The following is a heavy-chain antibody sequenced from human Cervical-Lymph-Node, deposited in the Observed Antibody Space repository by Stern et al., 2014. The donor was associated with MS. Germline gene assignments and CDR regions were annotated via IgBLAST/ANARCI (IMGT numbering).Heavy chain of an antibody. CDR2: ISYDGTNK. J-gene: IGHJ4*02. Sequence: VQLVESGGGVVQPGRSLRLSCAASGFIFGDHTMHWVRQAPAKGLEGLTVISYDGTNKYYADTVKGRFTISRDNSKNTLYLQMNSLRVDDTAVYYCGAGPGGAAIDYWGQGTLVTVSS. CDR3: GAGPGGAAIDY. V-gene: IGHV3-30*04. D-gene: IGHD1-26*01. CDR1: GFIFGDHT.